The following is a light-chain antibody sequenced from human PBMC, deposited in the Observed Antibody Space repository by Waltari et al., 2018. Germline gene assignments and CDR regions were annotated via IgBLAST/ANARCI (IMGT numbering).Light chain of an antibody. CDR3: ATWDASLDTWV. V-gene: IGLV1-44*01. CDR2: DNN. J-gene: IGLJ3*02. CDR1: NSNIGSDI. Sequence: QSVVTQPPSASGTPGQRVTLSCSGSNSNIGSDIVNWYQQFPGTAPKLLIYDNNQRPSGCPGRFSASRSGTSASLVISGLQSEDEADYYCATWDASLDTWVFGGGTKVTVL.